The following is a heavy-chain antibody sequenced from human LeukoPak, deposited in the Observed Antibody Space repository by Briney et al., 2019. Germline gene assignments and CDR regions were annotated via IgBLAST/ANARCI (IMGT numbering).Heavy chain of an antibody. V-gene: IGHV4-38-2*02. Sequence: SETLSLTCTVSGYSISSGYYWGWIRQPPGEGLEWIGIIYHSGSTYYNPSLKSRVTISVDTSKNQFSLKLSSVTAADTAVYYCSRAALHYDILTGYFPRGDFDYWGQGTLVTVSS. J-gene: IGHJ4*02. CDR1: GYSISSGYY. CDR3: SRAALHYDILTGYFPRGDFDY. D-gene: IGHD3-9*01. CDR2: IYHSGST.